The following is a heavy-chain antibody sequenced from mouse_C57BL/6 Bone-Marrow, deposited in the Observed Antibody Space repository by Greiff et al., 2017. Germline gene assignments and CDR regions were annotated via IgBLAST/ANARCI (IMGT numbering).Heavy chain of an antibody. V-gene: IGHV1-81*01. CDR1: GYTFTSYG. D-gene: IGHD1-1*01. Sequence: QVQLQQPGAELVKPGASVKLSCKASGYTFTSYGISWVKQRTGQGLEWIGEIYPRSGNTYYNEKFKGKATLTADKSSSTAYMELRSLTSEDSAVYFCARDYYGSRGAMDYWGQGTSVTVSS. CDR2: IYPRSGNT. J-gene: IGHJ4*01. CDR3: ARDYYGSRGAMDY.